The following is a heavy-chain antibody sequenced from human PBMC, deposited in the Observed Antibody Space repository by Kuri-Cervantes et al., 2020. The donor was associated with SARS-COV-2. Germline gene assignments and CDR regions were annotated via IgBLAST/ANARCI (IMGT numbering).Heavy chain of an antibody. CDR1: GFTFSGHW. J-gene: IGHJ4*02. CDR3: AKKGGKLVVPAAMLDY. Sequence: GESLKISCAASGFTFSGHWIHWVRQAPGKGLVWVSRINPDGSYTNNADSVKGRFTISRDNSKNTLYLQMNSLRAEDTAVYYCAKKGGKLVVPAAMLDYWGQGTLVTVSS. V-gene: IGHV3-74*01. D-gene: IGHD2-2*01. CDR2: INPDGSYT.